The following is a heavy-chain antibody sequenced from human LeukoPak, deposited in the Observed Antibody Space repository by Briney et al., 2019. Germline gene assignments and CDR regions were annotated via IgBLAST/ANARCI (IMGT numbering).Heavy chain of an antibody. CDR2: ISYDGSNK. D-gene: IGHD3-3*01. CDR1: GFTFSSYA. J-gene: IGHJ4*02. V-gene: IGHV3-30*03. CDR3: APSGSNYDLAY. Sequence: GGSLRLSCAASGFTFSSYAMSWVRQAPGKGLEWVAVISYDGSNKYYADSVKGRFTISRDNSKNTLYLQMNSLRAEDTAVYYCAPSGSNYDLAYWGQGTLVTVSS.